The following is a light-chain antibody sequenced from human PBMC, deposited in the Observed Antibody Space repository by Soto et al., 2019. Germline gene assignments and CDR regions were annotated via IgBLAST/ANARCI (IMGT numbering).Light chain of an antibody. Sequence: QSALTQPASVSGSPGQSITVSCSGISSDFGVSNYVSWYQQHPGKAPRLIIFDVNNRPAGVSPRFSGSKSGDTASLTISGLQTEDEAHYFCTSYGGNALYVFGPGTKVTVL. J-gene: IGLJ1*01. CDR2: DVN. V-gene: IGLV2-14*03. CDR3: TSYGGNALYV. CDR1: SSDFGVSNY.